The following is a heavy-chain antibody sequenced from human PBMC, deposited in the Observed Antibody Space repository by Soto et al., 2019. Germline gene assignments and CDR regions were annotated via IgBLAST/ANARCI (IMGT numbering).Heavy chain of an antibody. CDR2: IYYSGST. Sequence: QVQLQESGPGLVKPSQTLSLTCTVSGGSISSGGYYWSWIRQHPGKGLEWIGYIYYSGSTYYNPSLMRLVTISVDSSKNHFSLKPSSVTAADTVVYYCARSVFPWGQGTLVTVSS. J-gene: IGHJ5*02. CDR3: ARSVFP. CDR1: GGSISSGGYY. V-gene: IGHV4-31*01.